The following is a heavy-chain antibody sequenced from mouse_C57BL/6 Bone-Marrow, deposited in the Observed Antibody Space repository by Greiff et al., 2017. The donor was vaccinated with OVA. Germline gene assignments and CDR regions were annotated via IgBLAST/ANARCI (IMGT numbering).Heavy chain of an antibody. V-gene: IGHV1-55*01. J-gene: IGHJ4*01. D-gene: IGHD4-1*01. CDR2: IYPGSGST. CDR3: ARELTGHAMDY. CDR1: GYTFTSYW. Sequence: QVQLQQPGAELVKPGASVKMSCEASGYTFTSYWITWVKQRPGQGLEWIGDIYPGSGSTNYNEKFKSKATLTVDTSSSTAYMQLSSLTSEDSAVYYCARELTGHAMDYWGQGTSVTVSS.